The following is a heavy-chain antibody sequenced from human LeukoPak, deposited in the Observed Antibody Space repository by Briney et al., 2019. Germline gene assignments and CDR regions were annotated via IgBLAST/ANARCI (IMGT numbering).Heavy chain of an antibody. CDR3: AKDWSHYYGSGSYYDY. J-gene: IGHJ4*02. CDR2: IKQDGSEK. Sequence: PGGSLRLSCAASGFTFSSYSMSWVRQAPGEGLEWVANIKQDGSEKYYVDSVKGRFTISRDNAKNSLYLQMNSLRAEDTAVYYCAKDWSHYYGSGSYYDYWGQGTLVTVSS. V-gene: IGHV3-7*01. D-gene: IGHD3-10*01. CDR1: GFTFSSYS.